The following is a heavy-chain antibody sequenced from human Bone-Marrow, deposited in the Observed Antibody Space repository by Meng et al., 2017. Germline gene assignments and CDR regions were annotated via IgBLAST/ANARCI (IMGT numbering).Heavy chain of an antibody. D-gene: IGHD6-13*01. Sequence: GESLKISCTASGFTFGEYAMSWFRQAPGQGLEWVSFIRSKAYSGTADYAAPVKGRFTISRDDSKNTLYLQMDSLITEDTAVYFCATGAAAADHWGQGTLVTVSS. CDR2: IRSKAYSGTA. V-gene: IGHV3-49*03. J-gene: IGHJ4*02. CDR3: ATGAAAADH. CDR1: GFTFGEYA.